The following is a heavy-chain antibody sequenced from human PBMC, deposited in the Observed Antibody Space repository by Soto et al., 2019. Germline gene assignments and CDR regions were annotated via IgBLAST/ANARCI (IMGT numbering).Heavy chain of an antibody. D-gene: IGHD1-26*01. J-gene: IGHJ6*02. CDR2: INYSGTT. CDR3: ARDHKWDGMDV. V-gene: IGHV4-31*03. Sequence: LSLTCSVSGGSFSSDSFIWSWVRQFPGKGLEWIGYINYSGTTYYNPSLRSRITMSVDTSKNQFSLNLSSVTAADTAVYYCARDHKWDGMDVWGQGTTVTVSS. CDR1: GGSFSSDSFI.